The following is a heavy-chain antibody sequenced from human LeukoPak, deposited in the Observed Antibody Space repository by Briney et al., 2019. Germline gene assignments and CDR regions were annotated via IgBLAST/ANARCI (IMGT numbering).Heavy chain of an antibody. CDR2: IHYSGTT. V-gene: IGHV4-59*08. CDR1: GGSIYTYY. D-gene: IGHD5-12*01. J-gene: IGHJ4*02. Sequence: SETLSLTCNVSGGSIYTYYWSWIRQPPGKGLEWIGYIHYSGTTNYNPSLKNRVTISLDTSKNQFSLNLSSVTAADTAVYYCARMGGYSGYATHWGQGTLVTVSS. CDR3: ARMGGYSGYATH.